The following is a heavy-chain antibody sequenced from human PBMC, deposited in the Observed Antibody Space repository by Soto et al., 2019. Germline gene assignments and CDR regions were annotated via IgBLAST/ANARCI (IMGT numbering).Heavy chain of an antibody. Sequence: QVHLVQSGAEVKKPGASVKVSCKASGYTFTSYGITWVRQAPGQGLEWMGWISAHNGNTDYAQKLQGRVIVTRDTSTSTTYRELRSLISDVTAVYYCARGRYGDYWGQGALVTVSS. J-gene: IGHJ4*02. CDR2: ISAHNGNT. D-gene: IGHD1-1*01. V-gene: IGHV1-18*01. CDR1: GYTFTSYG. CDR3: ARGRYGDY.